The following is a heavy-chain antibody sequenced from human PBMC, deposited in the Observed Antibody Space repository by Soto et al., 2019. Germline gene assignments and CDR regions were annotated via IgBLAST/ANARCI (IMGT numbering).Heavy chain of an antibody. CDR1: GYTFTSYD. J-gene: IGHJ6*02. Sequence: KVGASVKVSCKASGYTFTSYDINWVRQATGQGLEWMGWMNPNSGNTGYAQKFQGRVTMTRNTSISTAYMELSSLRSEDTAVYYCARDSRTSIAVSGTGYYYYGMDVWGQGTTVTVSS. CDR2: MNPNSGNT. CDR3: ARDSRTSIAVSGTGYYYYGMDV. V-gene: IGHV1-8*01. D-gene: IGHD6-19*01.